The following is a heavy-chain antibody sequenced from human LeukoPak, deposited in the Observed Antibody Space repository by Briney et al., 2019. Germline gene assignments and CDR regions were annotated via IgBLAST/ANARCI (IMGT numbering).Heavy chain of an antibody. CDR2: TYYSGST. CDR3: ARYGFDYLDY. D-gene: IGHD3-10*01. CDR1: VRSISSYY. Sequence: SETLSLTCTVSVRSISSYYWRWIRQPPGKGLEWIGYTYYSGSTNYNPSLKSRVPISVDTSKNQFSRKLSSVTAADAAVYYCARYGFDYLDYWGQGTLLTVPS. V-gene: IGHV4-59*08. J-gene: IGHJ4*02.